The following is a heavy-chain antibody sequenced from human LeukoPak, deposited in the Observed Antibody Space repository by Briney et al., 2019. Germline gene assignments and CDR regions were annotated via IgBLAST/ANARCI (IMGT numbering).Heavy chain of an antibody. Sequence: SETLSLTCAVYVGSFSGYYWRGIRQPPGKGREWIGEINHSGSTNYNPSLKSRVTISVDTSKNQFSLKLSSVTAADTAVYYCARVSIRLRFLEWLPDNWFDPWGQGTLVTVSS. D-gene: IGHD3-3*01. CDR1: VGSFSGYY. J-gene: IGHJ5*02. V-gene: IGHV4-34*01. CDR2: INHSGST. CDR3: ARVSIRLRFLEWLPDNWFDP.